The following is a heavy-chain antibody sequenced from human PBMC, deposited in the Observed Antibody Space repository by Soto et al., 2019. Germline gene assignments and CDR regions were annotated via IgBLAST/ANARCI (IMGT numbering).Heavy chain of an antibody. Sequence: QVQLQESGSRLVRPSQTLSLTCSVSRGSVSSGGYSWSWIRQAPGKGLEWIGFISPSGSPAYNPSLQSRVSKSVDTSNNQISLELSSVTAADTAVYYCTRGVLAWGPGTLVTVSS. D-gene: IGHD2-8*01. J-gene: IGHJ5*02. V-gene: IGHV4-30-2*01. CDR3: TRGVLA. CDR1: RGSVSSGGYS. CDR2: ISPSGSP.